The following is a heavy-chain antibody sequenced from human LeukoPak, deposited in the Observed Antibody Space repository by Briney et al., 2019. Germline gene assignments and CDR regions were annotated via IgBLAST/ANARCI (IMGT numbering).Heavy chain of an antibody. CDR1: GGTFSSYA. J-gene: IGHJ4*02. D-gene: IGHD3-10*01. V-gene: IGHV1-2*02. CDR3: ARETMVRGVMTY. CDR2: INPNSGGT. Sequence: GSSVKVSCKASGGTFSSYAISWVRQAPGQGLEWMGWINPNSGGTNYAQKFQGRVTMTRDTSISTAYMELSRLRSDDTAVYYCARETMVRGVMTYWGQGTLVTVSS.